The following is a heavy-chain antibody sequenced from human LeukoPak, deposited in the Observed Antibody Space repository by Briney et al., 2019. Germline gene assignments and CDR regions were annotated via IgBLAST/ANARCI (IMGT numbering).Heavy chain of an antibody. CDR1: GGSISTYY. CDR2: IHTSGST. J-gene: IGHJ3*02. D-gene: IGHD1-26*01. CDR3: ARIGGGYSIGAFDI. V-gene: IGHV4-4*07. Sequence: PSETLSLTCTVSGGSISTYYWSWIRQPAGKGLEWIGRIHTSGSTNYNPSLKSRVTISVDTSKNQFSLKLSSVTAADTAVYYCARIGGGYSIGAFDIWGQGTMVTVSS.